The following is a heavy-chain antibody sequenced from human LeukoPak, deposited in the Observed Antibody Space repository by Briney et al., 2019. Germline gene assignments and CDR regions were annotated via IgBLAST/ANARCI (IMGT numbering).Heavy chain of an antibody. D-gene: IGHD3-22*01. Sequence: ASVKVSCKASGYTFTSYGISWVRQAPGQGLEWMGWISAYNGNTNCAQKLQGRVTMTTDTSTSTAYMELRSLRSDDTAVYYCARGHSLYYYDSSGYADYWGQGTLVTVSS. J-gene: IGHJ4*02. CDR3: ARGHSLYYYDSSGYADY. CDR2: ISAYNGNT. V-gene: IGHV1-18*01. CDR1: GYTFTSYG.